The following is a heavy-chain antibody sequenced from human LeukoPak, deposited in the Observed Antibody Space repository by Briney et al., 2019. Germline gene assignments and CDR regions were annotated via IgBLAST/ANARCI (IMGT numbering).Heavy chain of an antibody. CDR3: ASLNMVRGVIGVATFDY. Sequence: SETLSLTCTVSCGSICSSSYYWGGIGQPPGKGLEWVGRFYYSGSPYYNPSPRSRVTISVATSKNQFSLKLSSVTAAATAVYYCASLNMVRGVIGVATFDYWGQGTLVTVSS. V-gene: IGHV4-39*01. J-gene: IGHJ4*02. D-gene: IGHD3-10*01. CDR1: CGSICSSSYY. CDR2: FYYSGSP.